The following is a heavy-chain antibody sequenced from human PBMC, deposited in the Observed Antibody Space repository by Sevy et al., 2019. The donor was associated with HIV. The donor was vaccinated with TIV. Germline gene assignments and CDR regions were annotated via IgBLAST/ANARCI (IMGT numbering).Heavy chain of an antibody. D-gene: IGHD2-21*01. V-gene: IGHV3-9*01. J-gene: IGHJ6*02. Sequence: SLRLSCAASGFPFNDHAMHWVRQVPGKGLEWVSGFSWNSRNIGYADSVKGRFTISRDNARHFLYLEMNSLRPKDTAFYYCTKDIIRGCDCVNCYSYYYYFYGLDAWGQGTKVTVSS. CDR3: TKDIIRGCDCVNCYSYYYYFYGLDA. CDR2: FSWNSRNI. CDR1: GFPFNDHA.